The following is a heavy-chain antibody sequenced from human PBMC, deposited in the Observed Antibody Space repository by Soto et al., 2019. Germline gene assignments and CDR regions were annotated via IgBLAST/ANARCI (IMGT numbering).Heavy chain of an antibody. CDR3: ARGIAVAVTGDY. Sequence: GASVKVSCKASGYTFTSYAMHWVRQAPGQRLEWMGWINAGNGNTKYSQNFQGRVTITRDTSASTAYMELSSLGSEDTAVYYCARGIAVAVTGDYWGQGTLVTVSS. J-gene: IGHJ4*02. V-gene: IGHV1-3*01. CDR1: GYTFTSYA. CDR2: INAGNGNT. D-gene: IGHD6-19*01.